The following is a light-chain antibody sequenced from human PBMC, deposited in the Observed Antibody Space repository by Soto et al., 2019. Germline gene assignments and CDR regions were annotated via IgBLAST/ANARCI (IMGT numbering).Light chain of an antibody. J-gene: IGLJ1*01. CDR3: SSYTSSSTV. CDR2: EVT. V-gene: IGLV2-14*01. CDR1: SSDVGGYNY. Sequence: QSVLTQPASVSGSPGQSITISCTGTSSDVGGYNYVSWYQQHPGKAPKLMIYEVTNRPSGISHRFSGSKSGNTASLTISGLQAEDEADYYCSSYTSSSTVFGTGTKVTVL.